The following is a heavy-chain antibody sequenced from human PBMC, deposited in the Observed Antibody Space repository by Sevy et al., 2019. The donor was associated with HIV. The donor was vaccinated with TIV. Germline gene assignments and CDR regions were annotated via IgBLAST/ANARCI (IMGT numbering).Heavy chain of an antibody. Sequence: GESLKISCAASGFTFSSFAMGWVRQAPGKGLDWISVISGTGDYTYYADSVKGRFTISRDNSKNTLFLQMNSLRAEDTAISYCAKKMGGGSGMAFLVDYWGQGTLVTVSS. CDR3: AKKMGGGSGMAFLVDY. J-gene: IGHJ4*02. D-gene: IGHD5-18*01. CDR2: ISGTGDYT. CDR1: GFTFSSFA. V-gene: IGHV3-23*01.